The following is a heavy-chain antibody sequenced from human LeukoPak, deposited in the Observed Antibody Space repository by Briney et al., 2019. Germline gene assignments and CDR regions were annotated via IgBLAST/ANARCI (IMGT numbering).Heavy chain of an antibody. CDR2: INQDGSEK. J-gene: IGHJ4*02. CDR1: GFSFNNDW. V-gene: IGHV3-7*01. Sequence: GRSLRLSCATSGFSFNNDWMDWVRQAPGKGLEWVANINQDGSEKNCLDSVKGRFTISRDNAQNSLYLQMNGLRVEDTAVYYCTRRLDEWGQGTLVTVSS. D-gene: IGHD3-16*01. CDR3: TRRLDE.